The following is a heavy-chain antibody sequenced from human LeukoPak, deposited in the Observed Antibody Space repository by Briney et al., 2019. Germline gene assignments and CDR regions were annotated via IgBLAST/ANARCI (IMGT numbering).Heavy chain of an antibody. Sequence: SETLSLTCTVSGGSVTSYYWTWFRQPPWKGLEWIGFIYYSGTTDYNPSLKSRVTMSVDTSMNQVSLELISVTAVDTAVYYCATGSRSSTSDAFDIWGQGTLVAVSS. J-gene: IGHJ3*02. CDR3: ATGSRSSTSDAFDI. CDR1: GGSVTSYY. V-gene: IGHV4-59*02. D-gene: IGHD6-6*01. CDR2: IYYSGTT.